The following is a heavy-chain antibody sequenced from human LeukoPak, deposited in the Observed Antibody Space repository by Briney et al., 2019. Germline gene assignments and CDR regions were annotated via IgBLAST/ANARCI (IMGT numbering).Heavy chain of an antibody. D-gene: IGHD5-18*01. Sequence: GGSLRLSCAASGFTFSSYSMNWVRQAPGKGLEWVSYISSSSSTIYYADSVKGRFTTSRDNAKNSLYLQMNSLRAEDTAVYYCARADGYSYGYLDYWGQGTLVTVSS. CDR2: ISSSSSTI. V-gene: IGHV3-48*01. J-gene: IGHJ4*02. CDR3: ARADGYSYGYLDY. CDR1: GFTFSSYS.